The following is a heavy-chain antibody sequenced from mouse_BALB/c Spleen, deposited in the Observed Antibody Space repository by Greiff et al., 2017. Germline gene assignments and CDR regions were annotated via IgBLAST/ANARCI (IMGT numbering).Heavy chain of an antibody. Sequence: EVQRVESGGGLVKPGGSLKLSCAASGFAFSSYAMSWVRQTPEKRLEWVAYISSGGGSTYYPDTVKGRFTISRDNAKNTLYLQMSSLKSEDTAMYYCARHGGLRAWFAYWGQGTLVTVSA. J-gene: IGHJ3*01. CDR1: GFAFSSYA. D-gene: IGHD2-4*01. V-gene: IGHV5-12-1*01. CDR2: ISSGGGST. CDR3: ARHGGLRAWFAY.